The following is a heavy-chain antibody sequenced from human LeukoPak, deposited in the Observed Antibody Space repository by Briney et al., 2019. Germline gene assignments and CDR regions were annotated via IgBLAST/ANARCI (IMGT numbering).Heavy chain of an antibody. CDR1: GYTFTGYY. CDR3: ARQLSYDFWSSDY. V-gene: IGHV1-2*02. CDR2: INPNSGGT. D-gene: IGHD3-3*01. Sequence: ASLKVSCKASGYTFTGYYMHWVRQAPGQGFEWMGWINPNSGGTNYAQKFQGRVTITRDTSISTAYMELSRLRSDDTAVYYCARQLSYDFWSSDYWGQGTLVTVSS. J-gene: IGHJ4*02.